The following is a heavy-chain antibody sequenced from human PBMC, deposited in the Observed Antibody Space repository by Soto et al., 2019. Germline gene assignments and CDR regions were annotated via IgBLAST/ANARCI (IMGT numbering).Heavy chain of an antibody. CDR1: GGSISSYY. J-gene: IGHJ6*03. CDR2: IYYSGST. V-gene: IGHV4-59*08. Sequence: SSETLSLTCTVSGGSISSYYWSWIRQPPGKGLEWIGYIYYSGSTNYNPSLKSRVTISVDTSKNQFSLKLSSVTAADTAVYYCARTAYYDFWSGYFYYYYMDVWGKGTTVTVSS. CDR3: ARTAYYDFWSGYFYYYYMDV. D-gene: IGHD3-3*01.